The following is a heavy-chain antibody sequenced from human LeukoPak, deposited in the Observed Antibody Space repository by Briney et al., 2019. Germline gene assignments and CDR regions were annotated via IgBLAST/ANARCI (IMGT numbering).Heavy chain of an antibody. V-gene: IGHV1-2*02. CDR2: INPNSGGT. CDR3: ARERRFGELLSYYYYMDV. J-gene: IGHJ6*03. CDR1: GYTFTGYY. D-gene: IGHD3-10*01. Sequence: ASVKVSCKASGYTFTGYYMHWVRQAPGQGLEWMGWINPNSGGTNYARKFQGRVTMTRDTSISTAYMELSRLRSDDTAVYYCARERRFGELLSYYYYMDVWGKGTTVTISS.